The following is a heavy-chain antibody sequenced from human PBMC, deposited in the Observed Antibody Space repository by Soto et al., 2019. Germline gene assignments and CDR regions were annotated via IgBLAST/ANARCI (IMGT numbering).Heavy chain of an antibody. J-gene: IGHJ4*02. D-gene: IGHD6-19*01. CDR3: ARERSSGWYVDY. Sequence: QVQLEQSGAEVKKPGASVKVSCKASGYTFTSYDINWVRQATGQGLEWMGWMNPNSGNTVYAQKFQGRVTMTRNTSVSTAYMELSSLRSEDTAVYYCARERSSGWYVDYWGQGTLVTVSS. CDR2: MNPNSGNT. CDR1: GYTFTSYD. V-gene: IGHV1-8*01.